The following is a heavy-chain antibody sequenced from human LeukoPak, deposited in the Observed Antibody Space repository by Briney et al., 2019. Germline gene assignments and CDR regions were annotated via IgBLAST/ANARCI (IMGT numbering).Heavy chain of an antibody. D-gene: IGHD3-9*01. Sequence: PSETLSLTCTVSGYSISSGYYWGWIRQPPGKGLEWIGSIYHSGSTNYNPSLKSRVTISVDTSKNQFSLKLSSVTAADTAVYYCARVCVDILTGYYGYYFDYWGQGTLVTVSS. J-gene: IGHJ4*02. CDR3: ARVCVDILTGYYGYYFDY. CDR1: GYSISSGYY. V-gene: IGHV4-38-2*02. CDR2: IYHSGST.